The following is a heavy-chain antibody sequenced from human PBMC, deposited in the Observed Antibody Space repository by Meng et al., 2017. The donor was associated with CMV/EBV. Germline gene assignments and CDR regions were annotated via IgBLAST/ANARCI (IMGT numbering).Heavy chain of an antibody. J-gene: IGHJ6*02. CDR1: GGTFSSYA. CDR2: IIPIFGTA. D-gene: IGHD6-13*01. V-gene: IGHV1-69*05. CDR3: AVPDTNSSTPNYYYYGMDV. Sequence: SVKVSCKASGGTFSSYAISWVRQAPGQGLEWMGGIIPIFGTANYAQKFQGRVTITTDESTGTAYMELSSLRSEDTAVYYCAVPDTNSSTPNYYYYGMDVWGQGTTVTVSS.